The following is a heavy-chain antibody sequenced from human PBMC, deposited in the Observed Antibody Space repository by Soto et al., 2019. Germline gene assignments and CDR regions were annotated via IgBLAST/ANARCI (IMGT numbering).Heavy chain of an antibody. J-gene: IGHJ6*02. CDR1: GGSISSYY. Sequence: SETLSLTCTVSGGSISSYYWSWIRQPPGKGLEWIGYIYYSGSTNYNPSLKSRVTISVDTSKNQFSLKLSSVTAADTAVYYCARDGTVTTYGVGYYYYGMDVWGQGTTVTVSS. CDR3: ARDGTVTTYGVGYYYYGMDV. V-gene: IGHV4-59*01. D-gene: IGHD4-17*01. CDR2: IYYSGST.